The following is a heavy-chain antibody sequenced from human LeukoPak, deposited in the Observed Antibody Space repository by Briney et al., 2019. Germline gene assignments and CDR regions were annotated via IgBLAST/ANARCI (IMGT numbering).Heavy chain of an antibody. CDR3: ARDKYYDRYFDS. J-gene: IGHJ4*02. Sequence: GGSLRLSCAASGFTFSSYEMNWVRQAPGKGLEWVSYISASGSSIYYADSVKGRFTISRDNAKNSLYLQMNSLRAEDTAVYYYARDKYYDRYFDSWGQGTLVTVSS. CDR2: ISASGSSI. CDR1: GFTFSSYE. V-gene: IGHV3-48*03. D-gene: IGHD3-22*01.